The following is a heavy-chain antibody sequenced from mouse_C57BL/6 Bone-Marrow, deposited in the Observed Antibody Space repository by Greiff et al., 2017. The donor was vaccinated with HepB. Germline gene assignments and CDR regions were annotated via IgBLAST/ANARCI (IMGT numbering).Heavy chain of an antibody. CDR2: IYPGDGDT. V-gene: IGHV1-82*01. J-gene: IGHJ3*01. D-gene: IGHD4-1*01. CDR1: GYAFSSSW. CDR3: ARSGLTGTFAY. Sequence: QVQLKQSGPELVKPGASVKISCKASGYAFSSSWMNWVKQRPVKGLEWIGRIYPGDGDTNYNGKFKGKATLTADKSSSTAYMQLSSLTSEDSAVYFCARSGLTGTFAYWGQGTLVTVSA.